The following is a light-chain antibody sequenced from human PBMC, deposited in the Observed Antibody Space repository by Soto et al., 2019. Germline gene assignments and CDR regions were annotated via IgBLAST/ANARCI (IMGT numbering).Light chain of an antibody. Sequence: QSLLTQPPSASGSPGQSVTISCTGTSSDVGGYNYVSWYQQHPGKAPKLMIYEVNKRPSGVPDRFSGSKSGNTASLTVSGLQAEDEADYYCSTYGGSNNLVFGGGTKLTVL. CDR3: STYGGSNNLV. CDR1: SSDVGGYNY. J-gene: IGLJ2*01. CDR2: EVN. V-gene: IGLV2-8*01.